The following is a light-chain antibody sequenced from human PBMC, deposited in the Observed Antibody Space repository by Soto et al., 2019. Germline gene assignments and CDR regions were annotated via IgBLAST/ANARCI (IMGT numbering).Light chain of an antibody. V-gene: IGLV2-23*01. CDR1: SSDVGNYNL. Sequence: QSVLTQPASVSGSPGQSITISCTGTSSDVGNYNLVSWYQQHPGKAPKLMIFEGSKRPSGVSNRFSASKSGNTASLTISGLQAEDEADYYCSSYAGSTTYVVFGGGTKLTVL. J-gene: IGLJ2*01. CDR3: SSYAGSTTYVV. CDR2: EGS.